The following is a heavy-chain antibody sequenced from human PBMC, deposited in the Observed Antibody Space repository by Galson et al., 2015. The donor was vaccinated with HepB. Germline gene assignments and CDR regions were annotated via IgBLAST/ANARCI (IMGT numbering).Heavy chain of an antibody. J-gene: IGHJ5*02. V-gene: IGHV4-34*01. CDR1: GVSFSDYY. CDR2: IRHSGRT. D-gene: IGHD2-15*01. Sequence: TLSLTCAVTGVSFSDYYWVWLRQSPGKGLEWIGDIRHSGRTNYNPSLKSRVTISVDTSKNQFTLNLNSVTAADTAVYFCARGSSPANWCDPWGQGTLVTVSS. CDR3: ARGSSPANWCDP.